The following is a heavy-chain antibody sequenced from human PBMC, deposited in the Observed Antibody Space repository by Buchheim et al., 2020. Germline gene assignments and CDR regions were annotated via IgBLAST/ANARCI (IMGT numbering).Heavy chain of an antibody. Sequence: EVQLVESGGGLVQPGGSLRLSCAASGFSFSYYWMSWVRQAPGKGLEWVANINEDGSEKKYVDSVKGRFTISRDNAKNSLDLQMHSLRVDDTAVYYCARGFGGYYYGMDVWGQGTT. CDR1: GFSFSYYW. J-gene: IGHJ6*02. D-gene: IGHD3-10*01. CDR2: INEDGSEK. V-gene: IGHV3-7*01. CDR3: ARGFGGYYYGMDV.